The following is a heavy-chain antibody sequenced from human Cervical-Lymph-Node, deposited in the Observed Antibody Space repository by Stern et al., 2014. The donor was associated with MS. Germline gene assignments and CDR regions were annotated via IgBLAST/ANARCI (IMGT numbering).Heavy chain of an antibody. CDR3: AGGSTVGAPDF. D-gene: IGHD4-23*01. Sequence: LQLQESGPGLVKPSETLSLTCTVSGASIRSYSWSWIRQTPGKGLEWIGYIYYSGSSNQNPSLKSRVTISVDTSKNQFSLRLRSVTAVDTAVYYCAGGSTVGAPDFWGQGTLVTVSS. CDR1: GASIRSYS. J-gene: IGHJ4*02. V-gene: IGHV4-59*01. CDR2: IYYSGSS.